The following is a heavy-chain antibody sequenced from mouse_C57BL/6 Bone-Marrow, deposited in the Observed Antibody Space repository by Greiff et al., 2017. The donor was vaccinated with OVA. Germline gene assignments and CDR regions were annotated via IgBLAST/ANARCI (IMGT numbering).Heavy chain of an antibody. CDR1: GFNIKDYY. CDR2: IDPEDGET. Sequence: VQLKESGAELVKPGASVKLSCTASGFNIKDYYMHWVKQRTEQGLEWIGRIDPEDGETKYAPKFQGKATITADTSSNTAYLQLSSLTSEDTAVYYCARGATVDYYAMDYWGQGTSVTVSS. CDR3: ARGATVDYYAMDY. V-gene: IGHV14-2*01. J-gene: IGHJ4*01. D-gene: IGHD1-1*01.